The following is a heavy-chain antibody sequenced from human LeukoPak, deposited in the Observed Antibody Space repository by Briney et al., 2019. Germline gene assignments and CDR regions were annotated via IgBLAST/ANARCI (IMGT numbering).Heavy chain of an antibody. CDR2: ISSSSSTI. D-gene: IGHD3-10*02. J-gene: IGHJ6*04. CDR3: AELGITMIGGV. CDR1: GFTFSSYS. V-gene: IGHV3-48*04. Sequence: GGSLRLSCAASGFTFSSYSMNWVRQAPGKGLEWVSYISSSSSTIYYADSVKGRFTISRDNTKNSLYLQMSSLRAEDTAVYYCAELGITMIGGVWGKGTTVTISS.